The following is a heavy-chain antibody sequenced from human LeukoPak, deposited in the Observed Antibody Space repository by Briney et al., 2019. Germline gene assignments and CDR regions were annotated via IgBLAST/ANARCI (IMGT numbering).Heavy chain of an antibody. CDR1: GYTFTSYG. J-gene: IGHJ5*02. CDR2: INPNSGGT. D-gene: IGHD6-19*01. CDR3: AREVRQWLVPDNWFDP. V-gene: IGHV1-2*02. Sequence: ASVKVSCKASGYTFTSYGISWVRQAPGQGLEWMGWINPNSGGTNYAQKFQGRVTMTRDTSISTAYMELSRLRSDDTAVYYCAREVRQWLVPDNWFDPWGQGTLVTVSS.